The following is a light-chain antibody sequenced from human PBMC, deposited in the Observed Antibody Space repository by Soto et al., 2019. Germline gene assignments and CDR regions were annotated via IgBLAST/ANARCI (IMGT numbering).Light chain of an antibody. V-gene: IGLV1-40*01. CDR1: SSNIGSTYE. CDR3: QSYDDSLSVHYV. J-gene: IGLJ1*01. Sequence: QSVLTQPPSVSGAPGQRVTISCTGSSSNIGSTYEVQWYQQLPGTAPKLLIHGNTDRPSGVPDRFSGSKSGTSASLAITGLQADDEADYYCQSYDDSLSVHYVFGTGTKVTVL. CDR2: GNT.